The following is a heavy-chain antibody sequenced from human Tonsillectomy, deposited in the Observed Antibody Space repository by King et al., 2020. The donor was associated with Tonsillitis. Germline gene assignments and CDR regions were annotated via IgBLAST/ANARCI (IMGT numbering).Heavy chain of an antibody. V-gene: IGHV3-21*01. CDR3: ARDFYDSKGRTGGMDV. CDR2: ISSSSSYI. D-gene: IGHD3-22*01. Sequence: VQLVESGGGLVKPGGSLRLSCAASGFTFSSYSMNWVRQAPGKGLEWVSSISSSSSYIYYADSVKGRFTISRDNAKNSLYLQMNSLRAEDTAVYYCARDFYDSKGRTGGMDVWGQGTTVTVSS. CDR1: GFTFSSYS. J-gene: IGHJ6*02.